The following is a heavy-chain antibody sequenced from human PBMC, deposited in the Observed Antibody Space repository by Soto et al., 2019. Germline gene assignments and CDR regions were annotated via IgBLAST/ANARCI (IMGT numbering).Heavy chain of an antibody. CDR2: INPNSGGT. D-gene: IGHD6-6*01. J-gene: IGHJ5*02. V-gene: IGHV1-2*02. Sequence: QVQLVQSGAEVKKPGASVKVSCKASGYTFTGYYMHWVRQAPGQGLEWMGWINPNSGGTNYAQKFQGRVTMTRDTSISTAYMELSRLRSDDTAVXXXXRDLGYSSSGWFDPWGQGTLVTVSS. CDR3: XRDLGYSSSGWFDP. CDR1: GYTFTGYY.